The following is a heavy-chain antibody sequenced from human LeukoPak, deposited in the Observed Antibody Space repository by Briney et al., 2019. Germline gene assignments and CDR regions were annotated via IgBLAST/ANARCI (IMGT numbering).Heavy chain of an antibody. V-gene: IGHV4-59*01. J-gene: IGHJ4*02. CDR3: ARVGSYDYVWGSYRLDYFDY. CDR2: IYYSGST. Sequence: SEILSLTCTVSGGSISSYYWSWLRQPPGKGLEWLGYIYYSGSTNYNPSLKSRVTISVDTSKNQFSLKLSSVTAADTAVYYCARVGSYDYVWGSYRLDYFDYWGQGTLVTVSS. CDR1: GGSISSYY. D-gene: IGHD3-16*02.